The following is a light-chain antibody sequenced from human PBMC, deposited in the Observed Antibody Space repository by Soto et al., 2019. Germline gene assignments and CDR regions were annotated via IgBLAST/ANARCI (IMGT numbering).Light chain of an antibody. J-gene: IGKJ2*01. CDR1: QSVSSTY. V-gene: IGKV3-20*01. CDR3: QQYGSSPYT. CDR2: GAS. Sequence: EIVLTQSPGTLSLSPGERVTLSCRASQSVSSTYLVWYQQKPGQAPRLLIYGASSRATGIPDRFSGSGSGTDFNLTIRRLEPEDFAVYYCQQYGSSPYTFGQGTQLEIK.